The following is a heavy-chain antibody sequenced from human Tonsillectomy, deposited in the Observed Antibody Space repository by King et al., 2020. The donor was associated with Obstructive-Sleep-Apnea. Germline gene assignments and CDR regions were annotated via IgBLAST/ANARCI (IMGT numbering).Heavy chain of an antibody. CDR3: ARGPPYYYDSSGRNFGY. V-gene: IGHV3-48*04. CDR1: GFTFSSYS. CDR2: ISSSSITI. Sequence: QLVQSGGGLVQPGGSLRLSCAASGFTFSSYSMNWVRQAPGKGLEWVSYISSSSITIYYADSVKDRFTISRDNAKNPLYLQMNSRRAEDTAVYYCARGPPYYYDSSGRNFGYWGQGTLVTVSS. D-gene: IGHD3-22*01. J-gene: IGHJ4*02.